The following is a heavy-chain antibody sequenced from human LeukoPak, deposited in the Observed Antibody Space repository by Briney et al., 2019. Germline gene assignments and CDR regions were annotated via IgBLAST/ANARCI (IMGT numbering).Heavy chain of an antibody. CDR3: ANRGVVIRVFLVGFHKEDYYFDS. CDR1: GFTFSSYA. D-gene: IGHD3-10*01. J-gene: IGHJ4*02. Sequence: PGGSLRLSCAASGFTFSSYAMSWVRQAPGKGLEWVSAISGSGGSTYYADSVQGRFTISRDNPKNTLYLQMNSLSAEDTAVYFCANRGVVIRVFLVGFHKEDYYFDSWGQGALVTVSS. V-gene: IGHV3-23*01. CDR2: ISGSGGST.